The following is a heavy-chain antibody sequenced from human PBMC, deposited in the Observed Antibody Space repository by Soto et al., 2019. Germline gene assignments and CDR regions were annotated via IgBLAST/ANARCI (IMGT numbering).Heavy chain of an antibody. CDR2: ISGSGGKT. Sequence: EVQLLESGGGLGQPGGSLRLSCAASEFSFSTYAMSWVRQAPGKGLEWVSAISGSGGKTYYADSVRGRFTISRDNSKNTLYLQMNSPRAEDTAVYHCAKEPLSYGYFDLWGRGTLVSVSS. D-gene: IGHD3-16*01. J-gene: IGHJ2*01. V-gene: IGHV3-23*01. CDR1: EFSFSTYA. CDR3: AKEPLSYGYFDL.